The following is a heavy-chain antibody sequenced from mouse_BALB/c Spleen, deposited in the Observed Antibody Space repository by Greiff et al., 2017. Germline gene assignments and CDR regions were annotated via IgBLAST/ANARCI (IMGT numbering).Heavy chain of an antibody. J-gene: IGHJ3*01. D-gene: IGHD2-2*01. CDR3: NAGGYAWFAY. Sequence: VQLQQSGAELVRPGASVTLSCKASGYTFTDYEMHWVKQTPVHGLEWIGAIDPETGGTAYNQKFKGKATLTADKSSSTAYMELRSLTSEDSAVYYCNAGGYAWFAYWGQGTLVTVSA. CDR1: GYTFTDYE. CDR2: IDPETGGT. V-gene: IGHV1-15*01.